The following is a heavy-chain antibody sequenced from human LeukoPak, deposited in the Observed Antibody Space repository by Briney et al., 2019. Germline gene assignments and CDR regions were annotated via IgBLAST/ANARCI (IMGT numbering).Heavy chain of an antibody. Sequence: SGGSLRLSCAVSGFTLSAYWMTWVRQAPGKGLEWVANIKQDGSEKYYVDSVKGRFTISRDNAKNSLYLQMNSLRAEDTAVYYCARGITIFGEVTHYYYYGMDVWGQGTTVTVSS. CDR2: IKQDGSEK. V-gene: IGHV3-7*03. J-gene: IGHJ6*02. CDR1: GFTLSAYW. D-gene: IGHD3-3*01. CDR3: ARGITIFGEVTHYYYYGMDV.